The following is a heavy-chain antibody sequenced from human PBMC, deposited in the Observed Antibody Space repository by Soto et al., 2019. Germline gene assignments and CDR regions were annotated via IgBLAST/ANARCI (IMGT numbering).Heavy chain of an antibody. V-gene: IGHV1-69*13. D-gene: IGHD5-12*01. Sequence: SVKVSCKATGGTFSSYAISWVRQAPGQGLEWMGGIIPIFGTANYAQKFQGRVTITADESTSTAYMELSSLRSEDTAVYYCARVLFVSYSGYDPLFFDYWGQGSLVTVSS. CDR3: ARVLFVSYSGYDPLFFDY. CDR1: GGTFSSYA. J-gene: IGHJ4*02. CDR2: IIPIFGTA.